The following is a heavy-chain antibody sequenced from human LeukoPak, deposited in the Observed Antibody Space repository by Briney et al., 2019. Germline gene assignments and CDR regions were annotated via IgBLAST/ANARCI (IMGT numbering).Heavy chain of an antibody. V-gene: IGHV1-69*05. CDR2: IIPIFRTP. CDR3: ARVDRYYFYLDV. Sequence: SVKVSCKASGGTSSTYTITWVRQAPGQGLEWMGGIIPIFRTPNYAQKFQGRVTITTDESTSTAYMELSSLKSEDTAIYCCARVDRYYFYLDVWGKGTTVTVSS. J-gene: IGHJ6*03. CDR1: GGTSSTYT.